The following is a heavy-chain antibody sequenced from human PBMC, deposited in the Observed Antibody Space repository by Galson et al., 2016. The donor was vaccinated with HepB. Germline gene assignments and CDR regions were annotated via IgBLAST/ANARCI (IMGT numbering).Heavy chain of an antibody. V-gene: IGHV3-9*01. D-gene: IGHD4-23*01. CDR1: GFAFDEYA. Sequence: SLRLSCAASGFAFDEYALHWVRQGPGKGLEWVSGISWDSETIDYVDSVRGRFRISRDDAEKSLFLQMNSLRQEDTGVYYCVKDRRVTTGVFESWGQGTLVVVSS. J-gene: IGHJ4*02. CDR3: VKDRRVTTGVFES. CDR2: ISWDSETI.